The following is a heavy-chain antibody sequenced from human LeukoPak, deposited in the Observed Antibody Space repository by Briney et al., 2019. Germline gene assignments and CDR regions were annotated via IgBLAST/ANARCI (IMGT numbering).Heavy chain of an antibody. D-gene: IGHD6-19*01. CDR3: ARGIAVAGNRAPGWYYGMDV. CDR1: GYTFTSYD. J-gene: IGHJ6*02. Sequence: ASVKVSCKVSGYTFTSYDINWVRQATGQGLEWMGWMNPNSGNTGYAQKFQGRVTMTRNTSISTAYMELSSLRSEDTAVYYCARGIAVAGNRAPGWYYGMDVWGQGTTVTVSS. V-gene: IGHV1-8*01. CDR2: MNPNSGNT.